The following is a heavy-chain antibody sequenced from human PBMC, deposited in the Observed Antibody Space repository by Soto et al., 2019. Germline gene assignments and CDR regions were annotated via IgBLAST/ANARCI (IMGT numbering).Heavy chain of an antibody. J-gene: IGHJ4*02. V-gene: IGHV1-46*01. D-gene: IGHD2-15*01. CDR2: INPSGGST. Sequence: GASVKVSCKASGYTFTSYCMHWVRQAPGQGLEWMGIINPSGGSTSYAQKFQGRVTMTRDTSTSTVYMELSSLRSEDTAVYYCARQGYCSGGSCYDYFDYWGQGTLVTVSS. CDR3: ARQGYCSGGSCYDYFDY. CDR1: GYTFTSYC.